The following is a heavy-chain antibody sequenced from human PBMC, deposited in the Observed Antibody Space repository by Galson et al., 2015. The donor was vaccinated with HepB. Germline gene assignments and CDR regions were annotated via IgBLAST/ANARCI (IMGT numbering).Heavy chain of an antibody. D-gene: IGHD2-15*01. CDR3: ARGVVGVANFDY. CDR2: INAGNGNT. J-gene: IGHJ4*02. Sequence: SVKVSCKASGYTFTSYTIHWVRQAPGQRLEWMGWINAGNGNTKFSQNFQGRVTVTRDTSASTAYMELSSLRSEDTAVYYCARGVVGVANFDYWGQGTLVTVSS. CDR1: GYTFTSYT. V-gene: IGHV1-3*01.